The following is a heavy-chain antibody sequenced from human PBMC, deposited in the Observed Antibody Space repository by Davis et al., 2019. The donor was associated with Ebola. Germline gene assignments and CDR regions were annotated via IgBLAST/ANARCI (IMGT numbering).Heavy chain of an antibody. CDR1: GGSISDYY. CDR2: IFYSGSSSYSGST. CDR3: ARVSVWGIAARGYNWFDP. J-gene: IGHJ5*02. D-gene: IGHD6-6*01. Sequence: SETLSLTCTVSGGSISDYYWSWIRQSPGKGLEWIGNIFYSGSSSYSGSTNYHSSLKSRIFISVDTSKNQFSLKLSSVTAADTAVYYCARVSVWGIAARGYNWFDPWGQGTLVTVSS. V-gene: IGHV4-59*12.